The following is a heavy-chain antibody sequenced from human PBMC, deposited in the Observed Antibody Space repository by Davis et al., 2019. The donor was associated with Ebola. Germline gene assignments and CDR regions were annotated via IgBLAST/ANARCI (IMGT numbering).Heavy chain of an antibody. Sequence: PSETLSLTCTVSGGSISSGGYYWSWIRQPPGKGLEWIGYIYYSGSTNYNPSLKSRVTISVDTSKNQFSLKLSSVTAADTAVYYCARGVDTAMVQYDYWGQGTLVTVSS. J-gene: IGHJ4*02. CDR2: IYYSGST. CDR1: GGSISSGGYY. D-gene: IGHD5-18*01. V-gene: IGHV4-61*08. CDR3: ARGVDTAMVQYDY.